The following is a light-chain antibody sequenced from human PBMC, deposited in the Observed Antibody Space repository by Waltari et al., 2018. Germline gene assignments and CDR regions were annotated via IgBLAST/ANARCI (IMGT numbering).Light chain of an antibody. CDR2: SDS. CDR1: NLGSKS. J-gene: IGLJ1*01. V-gene: IGLV3-21*04. CDR3: QVWDSSSVYV. Sequence: SYVLTQPPSVSVAPGKTARITCGGNNLGSKSEHWYKQKPGQAPVLVIDSDSDRPSGIPERFSGSNSGNTATLSVSRVEAGDEAVYYCQVWDSSSVYVFGSGTKVTVL.